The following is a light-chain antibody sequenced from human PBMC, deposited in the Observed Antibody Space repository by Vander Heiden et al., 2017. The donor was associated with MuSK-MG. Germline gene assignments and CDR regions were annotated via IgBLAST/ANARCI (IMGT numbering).Light chain of an antibody. CDR2: GAS. J-gene: IGKJ5*01. CDR1: QGISNN. V-gene: IGKV3-15*01. CDR3: QQYDVWPPLT. Sequence: EIVMTQSPATLSVSPGARPTLSCRASQGISNNLAWYQQKPGQAPRLLIYGASTRATGIPARFSGDGSGTEFTLTINSLQSEDFAIYYCQQYDVWPPLTIGQGTRLEIK.